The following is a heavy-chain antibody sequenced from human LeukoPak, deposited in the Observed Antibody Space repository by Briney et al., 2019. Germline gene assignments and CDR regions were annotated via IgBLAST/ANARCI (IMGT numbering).Heavy chain of an antibody. Sequence: SETLSLTCTVSGGSLSSGGYYWSWIRQLPGKGLEWIGYIYYSGSTYYNPSLQSRVTISVDTSQNQFSLKLSSMTAADTAVYYCVRRTEWLQNFDYWGRGTLVTVSS. D-gene: IGHD5-24*01. CDR2: IYYSGST. J-gene: IGHJ4*02. CDR3: VRRTEWLQNFDY. V-gene: IGHV4-31*03. CDR1: GGSLSSGGYY.